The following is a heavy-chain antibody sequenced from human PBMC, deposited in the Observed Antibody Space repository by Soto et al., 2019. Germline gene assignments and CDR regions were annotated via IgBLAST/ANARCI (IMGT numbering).Heavy chain of an antibody. D-gene: IGHD2-21*02. CDR3: ARDVTDYFDY. V-gene: IGHV4-31*03. CDR2: IYYSGST. CDR1: GGSISSGGYY. Sequence: SETLSLTCTVSGGSISSGGYYWSWIRQHPGKGLEWIGYIYYSGSTYYNPSLKSRVTISVDTSKNQFSLKLSSVTAADTAVYYCARDVTDYFDYWGQGTLVTVSS. J-gene: IGHJ4*02.